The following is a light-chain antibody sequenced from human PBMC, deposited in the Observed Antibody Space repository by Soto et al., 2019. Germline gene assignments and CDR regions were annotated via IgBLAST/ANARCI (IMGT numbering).Light chain of an antibody. CDR3: QHRSHWLIT. J-gene: IGKJ5*01. V-gene: IGKV3-11*01. CDR1: QSVTNY. CDR2: ETI. Sequence: EIVLTQSPATLSLSPGERATLSCRASQSVTNYLAWYQQKAGKAPRLLIYETIHRATGIQARFSGSRSGTDFTLTISSLEPEDFAVYYCQHRSHWLITFGQGTRLEIK.